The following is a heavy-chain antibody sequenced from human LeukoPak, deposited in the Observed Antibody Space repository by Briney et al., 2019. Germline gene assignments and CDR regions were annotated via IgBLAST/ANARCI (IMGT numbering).Heavy chain of an antibody. Sequence: GASVTVSCKASGYTFTSYDINWVRQATGQGLEWMGWMNPNSGNTGYAQKFQGRVTMTRNTSISTAYMELSSLRSEDTAVYYCARGQIYEQLVYYYYYMDVWGKGTTVTVSS. J-gene: IGHJ6*03. CDR2: MNPNSGNT. V-gene: IGHV1-8*01. D-gene: IGHD6-6*01. CDR1: GYTFTSYD. CDR3: ARGQIYEQLVYYYYYMDV.